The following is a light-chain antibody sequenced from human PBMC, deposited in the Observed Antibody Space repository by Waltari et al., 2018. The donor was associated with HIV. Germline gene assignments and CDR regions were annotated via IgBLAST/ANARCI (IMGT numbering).Light chain of an antibody. V-gene: IGLV7-46*01. Sequence: QVAVTQESSVTVSPGGTLVLTCGFILGGVTISHIAYWFQQKPGQAPTPLIHETNERHPWTPARFSGLLLGDKAALTLSDALSEYEAKYYCLLFFDGRRVFGGGTMVTV. J-gene: IGLJ2*01. CDR3: LLFFDGRRV. CDR1: LGGVTISHI. CDR2: ETN.